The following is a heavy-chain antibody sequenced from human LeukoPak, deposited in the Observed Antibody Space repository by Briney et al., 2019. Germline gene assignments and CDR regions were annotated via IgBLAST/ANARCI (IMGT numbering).Heavy chain of an antibody. D-gene: IGHD2-8*02. V-gene: IGHV3-53*01. CDR3: ASGGKYCTGGACYGD. CDR2: IYSGGST. J-gene: IGHJ4*02. CDR1: GFIVSSDY. Sequence: GGSLRLSCAASGFIVSSDYISWVRQTPGKGLEWVSGIYSGGSTFYADSVKGRFTISRDNSKNTVYLQMNSLRGEDTAVFYCASGGKYCTGGACYGDWGQGTLVTVSS.